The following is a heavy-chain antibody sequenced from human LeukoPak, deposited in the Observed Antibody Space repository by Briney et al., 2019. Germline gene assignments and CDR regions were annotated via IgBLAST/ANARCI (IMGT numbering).Heavy chain of an antibody. J-gene: IGHJ4*02. CDR2: ITTNGGTT. V-gene: IGHV3-64D*06. CDR3: VKGPGPTVYFYFDF. D-gene: IGHD2-8*01. Sequence: GGSLRLSCSASGFTFSTYAMHWVRQAPGKGLEYVSAITTNGGTTYYAESSRGRFAISRDNSKNTLYLQMSSLRPEDTAVYYCVKGPGPTVYFYFDFWGQGTLVTVSS. CDR1: GFTFSTYA.